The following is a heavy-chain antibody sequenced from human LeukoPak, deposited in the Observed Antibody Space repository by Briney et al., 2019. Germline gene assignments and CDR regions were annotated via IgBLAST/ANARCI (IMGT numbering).Heavy chain of an antibody. V-gene: IGHV1-69*01. J-gene: IGHJ6*03. CDR3: ARPYSANNYDFWSGRPYYMDV. Sequence: PGSSVKVSCKASGGTFSSYAISWVRQAPGQGLEWMGGIIPIFGTANYAQKFQGRVTITADESTSTAYMELSSLRSEDTAVYYCARPYSANNYDFWSGRPYYMDVWGKGTTVTVSS. CDR1: GGTFSSYA. CDR2: IIPIFGTA. D-gene: IGHD3-3*01.